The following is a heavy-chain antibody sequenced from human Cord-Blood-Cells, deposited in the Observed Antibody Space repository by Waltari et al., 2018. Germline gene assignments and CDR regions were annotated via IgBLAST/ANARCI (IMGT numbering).Heavy chain of an antibody. J-gene: IGHJ5*02. Sequence: QVQLVQSGAEVKKPGASVKVSRKASGYTFTSYARPWVRQAPGQRLEWMGWINAGNGNTKYSQKFQGRVTITRDTSASTAYMELSSLRSEDTAVYYCARGRFSWFDPWGQGTLVTVSS. CDR2: INAGNGNT. V-gene: IGHV1-3*01. CDR1: GYTFTSYA. CDR3: ARGRFSWFDP. D-gene: IGHD3-10*01.